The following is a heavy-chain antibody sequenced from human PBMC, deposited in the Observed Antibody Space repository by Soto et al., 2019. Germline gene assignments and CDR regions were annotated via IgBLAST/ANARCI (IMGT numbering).Heavy chain of an antibody. Sequence: PGGSLRLSCAASGFTFSSYSMNWVRQAPGKGLEWVSSISSSSSYIYYADSLKGRFTISRDNAKNSLYLQMNSLRAEDTAVYYCAREPTRSVKRITIFGVVPNDAFDIWGQGTMVTVSS. CDR3: AREPTRSVKRITIFGVVPNDAFDI. V-gene: IGHV3-21*01. D-gene: IGHD3-3*01. J-gene: IGHJ3*02. CDR1: GFTFSSYS. CDR2: ISSSSSYI.